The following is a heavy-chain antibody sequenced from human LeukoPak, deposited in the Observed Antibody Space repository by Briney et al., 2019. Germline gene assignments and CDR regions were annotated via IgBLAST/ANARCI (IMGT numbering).Heavy chain of an antibody. D-gene: IGHD3-9*01. J-gene: IGHJ6*02. Sequence: SETLTLTCTVSGDGINSYYWSWIRQPPGKGLEWLGYIYFSGSTKYNPSLENRITISVDRSKSQFYLTLRSVTAADTAVYFCARDLNHGFNYYYYGLEVWGQGTRSPCP. CDR1: GDGINSYY. V-gene: IGHV4-59*01. CDR3: ARDLNHGFNYYYYGLEV. CDR2: IYFSGST.